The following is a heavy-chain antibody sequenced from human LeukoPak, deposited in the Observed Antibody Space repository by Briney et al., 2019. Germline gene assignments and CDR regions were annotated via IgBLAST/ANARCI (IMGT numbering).Heavy chain of an antibody. V-gene: IGHV3-20*04. CDR3: GRVYCSTTSCYDYYDYYMDV. CDR1: GFRFDDYG. D-gene: IGHD2-2*01. Sequence: PGGSLRLSCAASGFRFDDYGMSWVRHVPGKGLEWVSGTNWDGASTGYADSVKGRFTISRDNVKNFVYLQMNSLRVEDTALYFCGRVYCSTTSCYDYYDYYMDVWGQGTLVTVSS. CDR2: TNWDGAST. J-gene: IGHJ6*03.